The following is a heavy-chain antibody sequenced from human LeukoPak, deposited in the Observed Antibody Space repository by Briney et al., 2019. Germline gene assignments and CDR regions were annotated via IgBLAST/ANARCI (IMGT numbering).Heavy chain of an antibody. CDR2: IKEDGSEK. Sequence: GGPLRLSCAASGFTFSNYWLTWFRRAPGKGLEGVANIKEDGSEKYYVDSVKGRFTISRDNAKNSLYLQMNSLRAEDTAVYYCARIRGSTLAISYMDVWGKGTPVTVSS. CDR1: GFTFSNYW. V-gene: IGHV3-7*01. CDR3: ARIRGSTLAISYMDV. J-gene: IGHJ6*03. D-gene: IGHD2-21*01.